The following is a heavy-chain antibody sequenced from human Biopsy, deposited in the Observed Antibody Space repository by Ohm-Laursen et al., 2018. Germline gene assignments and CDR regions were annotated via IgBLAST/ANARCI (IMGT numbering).Heavy chain of an antibody. Sequence: TLSLTCTFSGYSISSDYRWGWIRQAPGKTLEWLGNIFKDGNTHYNPSLRSRLIIPIDTSKNQFSLMMTSVSGADTAVYFCARVGSGWAPFDKWGPERWSPSRQ. CDR3: ARVGSGWAPFDK. J-gene: IGHJ4*01. CDR2: IFKDGNT. V-gene: IGHV4-38-2*02. CDR1: GYSISSDYR. D-gene: IGHD6-19*01.